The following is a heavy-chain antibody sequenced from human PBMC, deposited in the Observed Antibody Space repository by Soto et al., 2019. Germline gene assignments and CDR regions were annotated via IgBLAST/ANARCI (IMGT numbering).Heavy chain of an antibody. CDR2: IYYSGST. D-gene: IGHD3-10*01. CDR3: ARDALKYYYGSGSHFGP. V-gene: IGHV4-30-4*01. CDR1: GGSISSGDYY. Sequence: SETLSLTCTVSGGSISSGDYYWSWIRQPPGKGLEWIGYIYYSGSTYYNPSLKSRVTISVDTSKNQFSLKLSSVTAADTAVYYCARDALKYYYGSGSHFGPWGQGTLVTVSS. J-gene: IGHJ5*02.